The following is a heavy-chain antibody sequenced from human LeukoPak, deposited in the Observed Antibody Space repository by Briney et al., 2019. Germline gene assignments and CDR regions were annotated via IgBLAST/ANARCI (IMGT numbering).Heavy chain of an antibody. CDR3: AREWSSGPSREGAFDI. Sequence: PSETLSLTCTVSGGSISSSSYYWGWIRQPPGKGLEWSVSIYYSGSTYYNPSLKSRVTISVDTSKNQFSLKLSSVTAADTAVYYCAREWSSGPSREGAFDIWGQGTMVTVSS. CDR1: GGSISSSSYY. D-gene: IGHD3-22*01. V-gene: IGHV4-39*07. J-gene: IGHJ3*02. CDR2: IYYSGST.